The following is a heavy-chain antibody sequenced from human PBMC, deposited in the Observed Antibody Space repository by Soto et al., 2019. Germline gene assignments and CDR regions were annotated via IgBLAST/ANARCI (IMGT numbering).Heavy chain of an antibody. CDR3: ARTAVYYDFWSGYPP. CDR1: GYSFTSYW. V-gene: IGHV5-51*03. D-gene: IGHD3-3*01. J-gene: IGHJ5*02. CDR2: IYPGDSDT. Sequence: PGESLKISCKGAGYSFTSYWIGWVRQMPGKGLEWMGIIYPGDSDTRYSPSFQGQVTISADKSISTAYLQWSSLKASDTAMYYCARTAVYYDFWSGYPPWGQGTLVTVS.